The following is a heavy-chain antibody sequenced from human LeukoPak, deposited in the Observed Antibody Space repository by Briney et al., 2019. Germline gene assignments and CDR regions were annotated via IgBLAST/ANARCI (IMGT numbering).Heavy chain of an antibody. J-gene: IGHJ4*02. CDR3: ARDRFWSRDYKSGGPLHYFDY. Sequence: GGSLRLSCAASGFTFRSYAMSWVRQAPGKGLEWVSISGGGDIADYADSVKGRFTLSRDISKNTLYRQMNSLRAEDTAVYSCARDRFWSRDYKSGGPLHYFDYWGLGTLVTVSA. D-gene: IGHD3-10*01. CDR1: GFTFRSYA. CDR2: ISGGGDIA. V-gene: IGHV3-23*01.